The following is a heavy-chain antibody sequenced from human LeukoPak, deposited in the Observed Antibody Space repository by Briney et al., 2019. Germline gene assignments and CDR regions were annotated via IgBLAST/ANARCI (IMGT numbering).Heavy chain of an antibody. D-gene: IGHD3-9*01. Sequence: SETLSLTCAVYGGSFSGYYWSWIRQPPGKGLEWIGEINHSGSTNYNPSLKSRVTISVDTSKNQFSLKLSSVTAADTAVYYCARGQGGPILTGYYTYYFDYWGRGTLVTVSS. J-gene: IGHJ4*02. CDR2: INHSGST. V-gene: IGHV4-34*01. CDR3: ARGQGGPILTGYYTYYFDY. CDR1: GGSFSGYY.